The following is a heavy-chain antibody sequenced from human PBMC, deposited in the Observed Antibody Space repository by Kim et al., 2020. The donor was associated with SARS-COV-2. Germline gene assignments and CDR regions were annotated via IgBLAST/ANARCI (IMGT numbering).Heavy chain of an antibody. Sequence: GGSLRLSCAASGFTVSSNYMSWVRQAPGKGLEWVSVIYSGGSTYYADSVKGRFTISRDNSKNTLYLQMNILRAEDTALYYCAREVWVAAAADYYYYGMDVWGQGTTVTVSS. CDR3: AREVWVAAAADYYYYGMDV. J-gene: IGHJ6*02. CDR2: IYSGGST. V-gene: IGHV3-66*01. D-gene: IGHD6-13*01. CDR1: GFTVSSNY.